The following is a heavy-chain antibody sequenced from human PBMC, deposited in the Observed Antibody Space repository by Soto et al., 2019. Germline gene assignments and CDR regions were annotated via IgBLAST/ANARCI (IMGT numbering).Heavy chain of an antibody. Sequence: QVQLVESGGGVVQPGRSLRLSCAASGFTFSDFGMHWVRQAPGKGLEWVAVIWYDGSNKYYVDSVKGRFTISRDNSRNTLFLQMNSLTAEDTAVYYCARQSLGNIRLRGLDYWGQGTLVTVSS. V-gene: IGHV3-33*01. CDR1: GFTFSDFG. CDR3: ARQSLGNIRLRGLDY. CDR2: IWYDGSNK. D-gene: IGHD1-1*01. J-gene: IGHJ4*02.